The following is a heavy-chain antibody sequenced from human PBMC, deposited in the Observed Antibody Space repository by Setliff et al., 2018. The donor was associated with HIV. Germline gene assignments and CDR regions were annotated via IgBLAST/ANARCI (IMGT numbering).Heavy chain of an antibody. Sequence: SETLSLTCAVYGGSFSGFYWSWIRQPPGKGLEWIGEINHSGNTNYNPSLKSRVTISADTSKNQFFLKLSSVTAADAGLYYCARVSSTYWYSIFRNYYYHMDVWGKGTTVTVSS. D-gene: IGHD2-8*02. CDR2: INHSGNT. CDR1: GGSFSGFY. CDR3: ARVSSTYWYSIFRNYYYHMDV. J-gene: IGHJ6*03. V-gene: IGHV4-34*01.